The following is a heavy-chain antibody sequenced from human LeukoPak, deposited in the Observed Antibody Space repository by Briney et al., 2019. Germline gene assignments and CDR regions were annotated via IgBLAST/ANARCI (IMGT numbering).Heavy chain of an antibody. CDR2: FSYSGST. Sequence: SETLSLTCTVSGGSISSSYWSWIRQPPGKGLEWIGYFSYSGSTYYSPSLKSRVTISVDTSKNQFSLKLSSVTAADTAVYYCARWFGELASFDYWGQGTLVTVSS. CDR1: GGSISSSY. D-gene: IGHD3-10*01. J-gene: IGHJ4*02. CDR3: ARWFGELASFDY. V-gene: IGHV4-59*01.